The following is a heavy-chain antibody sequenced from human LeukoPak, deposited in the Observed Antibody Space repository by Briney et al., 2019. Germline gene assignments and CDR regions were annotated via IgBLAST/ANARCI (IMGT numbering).Heavy chain of an antibody. V-gene: IGHV1-46*01. D-gene: IGHD3-22*01. Sequence: ASVKVSCKASGYTFTSYYMHWVRQAPGQGLGWMGIINPSGGSTSYAQKFQGRVTMTRDMSTSTVYMELSSLRSEDTAVYYCARSTYYYDSSGYFPRGDFDYWGQGTLVTVSS. CDR1: GYTFTSYY. J-gene: IGHJ4*02. CDR2: INPSGGST. CDR3: ARSTYYYDSSGYFPRGDFDY.